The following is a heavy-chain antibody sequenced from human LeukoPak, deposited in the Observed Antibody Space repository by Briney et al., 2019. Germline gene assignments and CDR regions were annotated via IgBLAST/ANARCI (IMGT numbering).Heavy chain of an antibody. Sequence: GGSLTLSCAASGFTFSCYAMSWVRQAPGKGLEWVSGISGSGGSTYYADSVKGRFTISRDNSKNTLYLQMNSLRAEDTAVYYCAKDTGYSGYDYGDYWGQGTLVTVSS. CDR2: ISGSGGST. V-gene: IGHV3-23*01. CDR1: GFTFSCYA. J-gene: IGHJ4*02. CDR3: AKDTGYSGYDYGDY. D-gene: IGHD5-12*01.